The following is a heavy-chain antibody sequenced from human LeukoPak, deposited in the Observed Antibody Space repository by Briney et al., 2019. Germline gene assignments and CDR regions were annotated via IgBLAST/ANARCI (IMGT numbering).Heavy chain of an antibody. CDR3: ARVGPFGVVTLDY. J-gene: IGHJ4*02. CDR1: GGSISSYH. V-gene: IGHV4-59*01. Sequence: SETLSLTCTVSGGSISSYHWSWIRQPPGKGLEWIGYIYYSGSTNYNPSLKSRVTISVDTSKNQFSLKLSSVTAADTAVYYCARVGPFGVVTLDYWGQGTLVTVSS. CDR2: IYYSGST. D-gene: IGHD3-3*01.